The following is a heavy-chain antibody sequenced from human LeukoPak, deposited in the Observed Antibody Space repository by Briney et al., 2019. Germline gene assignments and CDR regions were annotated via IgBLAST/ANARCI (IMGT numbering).Heavy chain of an antibody. CDR1: GFTVSSNY. J-gene: IGHJ4*02. V-gene: IGHV3-53*01. CDR3: ARDIVGGTRNY. Sequence: GGSLRLSCAASGFTVSSNYMSWVRQAPGKGLEWVSVIYSGGSTYYADSAKGRFTISRDNSKNTLYLQMNSLRAEDTAVYYCARDIVGGTRNYWGQGTLVTVSS. CDR2: IYSGGST. D-gene: IGHD1-26*01.